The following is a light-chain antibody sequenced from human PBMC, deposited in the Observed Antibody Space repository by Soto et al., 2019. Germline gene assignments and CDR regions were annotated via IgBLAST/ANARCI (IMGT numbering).Light chain of an antibody. V-gene: IGKV2-24*01. Sequence: EIVLTQTPISSAVTLGQPASISCRSSQSLAHSDGNTYLTWLHLGPGQPPRLLIDKISERFSWVPDRFSGTGAGTDFSLHISRVEAEDLGTYYCVQSSQFPRTFCGGTKVLI. CDR1: QSLAHSDGNTY. J-gene: IGKJ4*01. CDR3: VQSSQFPRT. CDR2: KIS.